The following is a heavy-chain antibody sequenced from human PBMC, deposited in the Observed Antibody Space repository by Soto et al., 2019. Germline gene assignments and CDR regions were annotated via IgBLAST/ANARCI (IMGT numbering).Heavy chain of an antibody. V-gene: IGHV3-48*02. D-gene: IGHD4-17*01. Sequence: EVQLVESGGGLVQPGGSLRLSCAASGVTFSSYSMNWVRQAPGKGLEWVSYISSSSSTIYYADSVKGRFNISRDNAKNSPYRQMNSLRDEDTAVYDCARDQGDYCYFSFDYWGQEPLSTVSS. CDR1: GVTFSSYS. CDR2: ISSSSSTI. J-gene: IGHJ4*02. CDR3: ARDQGDYCYFSFDY.